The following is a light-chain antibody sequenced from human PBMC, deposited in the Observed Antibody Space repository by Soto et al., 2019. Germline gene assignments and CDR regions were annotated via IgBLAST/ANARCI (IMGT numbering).Light chain of an antibody. CDR3: QQSYNAPLT. CDR2: GAS. CDR1: QTIGIF. Sequence: DIQLTQSPSSLPASVGDRLTISCRASQTIGIFLNWYQQKPGKAPKFLIYGASTLQTGVPSRFSGSGSGTDFTLTISSLQPEDFATYFCQQSYNAPLTFGPGTKVDIK. J-gene: IGKJ3*01. V-gene: IGKV1-39*01.